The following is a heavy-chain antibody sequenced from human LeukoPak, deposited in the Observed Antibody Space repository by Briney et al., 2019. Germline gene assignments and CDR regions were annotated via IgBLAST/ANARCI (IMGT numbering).Heavy chain of an antibody. J-gene: IGHJ6*03. V-gene: IGHV3-15*01. CDR2: IKSKTDGGTT. CDR3: TGKSWYGAYYYYMDV. D-gene: IGHD6-13*01. Sequence: SPGGSLRLSCAASGFTFSNAWMSWVRQAPGKGLEWVGRIKSKTDGGTTDYAAPVKGRFTISKDDSKNTLYLQMNSLKTEDTAVYYCTGKSWYGAYYYYMDVWGKGTTVTVSS. CDR1: GFTFSNAW.